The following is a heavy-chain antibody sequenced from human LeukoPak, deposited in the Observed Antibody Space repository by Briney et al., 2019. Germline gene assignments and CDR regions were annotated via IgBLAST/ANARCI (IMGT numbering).Heavy chain of an antibody. D-gene: IGHD5-18*01. CDR3: ATAPLRRYSYGYSAIDY. CDR1: GYTLTELS. J-gene: IGHJ4*02. V-gene: IGHV1-24*01. Sequence: ASVKVSCKVSGYTLTELSVHWVRQAPGKGLEWMGGFDPEDGETIYAQKFQGRVTMTEDTSTDTAYMELSSLRSEDTAVYYCATAPLRRYSYGYSAIDYWGQGTLVTVSS. CDR2: FDPEDGET.